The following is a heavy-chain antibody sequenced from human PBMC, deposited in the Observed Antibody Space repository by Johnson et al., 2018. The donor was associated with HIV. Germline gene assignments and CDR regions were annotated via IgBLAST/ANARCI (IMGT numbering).Heavy chain of an antibody. Sequence: QVQLVESGGGVVQPGRSLRLSCAASGFTFSNYGMHWVRQAPGKGLEWVAVTWFDGSNKYYSDSVKGRFTISRDNSKSTLYLQMNSLRAEDTAVYYCAKVAVATAAGGVAFDIWGQGTTVTVSS. CDR2: TWFDGSNK. D-gene: IGHD6-13*01. J-gene: IGHJ3*02. CDR1: GFTFSNYG. CDR3: AKVAVATAAGGVAFDI. V-gene: IGHV3-33*06.